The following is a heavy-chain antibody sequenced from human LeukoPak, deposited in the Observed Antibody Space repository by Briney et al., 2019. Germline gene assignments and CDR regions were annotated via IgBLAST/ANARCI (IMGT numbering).Heavy chain of an antibody. CDR2: IYYSGST. CDR3: ARSRIFGKYYYMDV. J-gene: IGHJ6*03. CDR1: GGSISSGGYY. D-gene: IGHD3-3*01. Sequence: PSETLSLTCTVSGGSISSGGYYWSWIRQHPGKGLEWIGYIYYSGSTYYNPSLKSRVTISVDTSKNQFSLKLSSVTAADTAVYYCARSRIFGKYYYMDVWGKGTTVTVSS. V-gene: IGHV4-31*03.